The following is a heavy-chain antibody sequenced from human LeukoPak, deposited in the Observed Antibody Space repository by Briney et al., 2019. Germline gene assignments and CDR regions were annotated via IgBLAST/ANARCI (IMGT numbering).Heavy chain of an antibody. J-gene: IGHJ4*02. CDR1: GFTFSSYG. V-gene: IGHV3-30*02. CDR3: AKDIPYYYDSSGSYDY. CDR2: IRYDGSNK. D-gene: IGHD3-22*01. Sequence: GGSLRLSCAASGFTFSSYGMHWVRQAPGKGLEWVAFIRYDGSNKYYADSVKGRFTISRDNSKNTLYLQMNSLRAEDTAVYYCAKDIPYYYDSSGSYDYWGQETLVTVSS.